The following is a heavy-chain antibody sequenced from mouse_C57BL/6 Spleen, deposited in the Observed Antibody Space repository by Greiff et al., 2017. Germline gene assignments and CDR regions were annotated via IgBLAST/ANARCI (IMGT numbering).Heavy chain of an antibody. J-gene: IGHJ2*01. V-gene: IGHV1-42*01. D-gene: IGHD2-4*01. CDR3: ARSRDYPDY. Sequence: EVQLQQSGPELVKPGASVKISCKASGYSFTGYYMNWVKQSPEKSLEWIGEINPSTGGTTYNQKFKAKATLTVDKSSSTAYMQLKSLTSEDSAVYYCARSRDYPDYWGQGTTLTGSS. CDR2: INPSTGGT. CDR1: GYSFTGYY.